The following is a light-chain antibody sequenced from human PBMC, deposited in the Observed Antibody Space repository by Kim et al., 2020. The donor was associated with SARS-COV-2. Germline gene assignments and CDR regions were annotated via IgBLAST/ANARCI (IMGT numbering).Light chain of an antibody. CDR2: TVD. Sequence: GQRGTISGSGGSPNSGQNTETCYHQFPGTAPQLHIDTVDRRPSGVSDRVSCSKSGTSASLAISALRSEDEADYYCATWDDRLDVWMFGGGTQLTVL. CDR3: ATWDDRLDVWM. CDR1: SPNSGQNT. V-gene: IGLV1-44*01. J-gene: IGLJ3*02.